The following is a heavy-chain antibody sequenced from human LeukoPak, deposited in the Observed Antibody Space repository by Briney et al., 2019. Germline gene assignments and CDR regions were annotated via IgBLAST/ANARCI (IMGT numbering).Heavy chain of an antibody. D-gene: IGHD6-25*01. Sequence: PSETLSLTCTVSGGSISSYYWSWIRQPPGKGLEWITNIYHTGSTNYNPSLSSRVTISIDTAKNQFSLKLTSVTAADTAVYYCARRGRNSSGWQDYLWGQGTLVTVSS. J-gene: IGHJ4*02. V-gene: IGHV4-59*01. CDR3: ARRGRNSSGWQDYL. CDR1: GGSISSYY. CDR2: IYHTGST.